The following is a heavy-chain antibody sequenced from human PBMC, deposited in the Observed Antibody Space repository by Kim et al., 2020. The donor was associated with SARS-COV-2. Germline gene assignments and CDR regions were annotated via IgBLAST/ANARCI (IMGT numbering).Heavy chain of an antibody. J-gene: IGHJ6*02. CDR3: TNLPLDYYMDV. CDR1: GFSFNTFW. CDR2: INEDGNKK. V-gene: IGHV3-7*03. Sequence: GGSLRLSCEASGFSFNTFWMNWVRQAPGKGPEWVANINEDGNKKYYVDSVKGRFTISRDNAKNSVSLEMNSLRPEDTAVYYCTNLPLDYYMDVWGQGTTVTVSS.